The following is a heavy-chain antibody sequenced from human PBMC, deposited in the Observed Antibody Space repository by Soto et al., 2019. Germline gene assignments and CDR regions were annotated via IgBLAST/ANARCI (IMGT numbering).Heavy chain of an antibody. CDR1: GGSVNSGSYY. V-gene: IGHV4-61*01. Sequence: SETLSLTCTVSGGSVNSGSYYWSWIRQPPGKGLEWIGYIYYTGNTNYNPSLKSRVTVSIDTSKNQFSLNLTSLTAADTAVYYCARVPYYYGSGSYFFDSWGQGTLVTVSS. CDR3: ARVPYYYGSGSYFFDS. D-gene: IGHD3-10*01. CDR2: IYYTGNT. J-gene: IGHJ4*02.